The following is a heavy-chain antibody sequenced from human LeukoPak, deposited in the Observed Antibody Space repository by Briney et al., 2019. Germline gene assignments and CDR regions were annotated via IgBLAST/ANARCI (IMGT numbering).Heavy chain of an antibody. CDR3: ARGPKWSGSYYYFDY. Sequence: ASVKVSCKASGYTFTGYYMHWVRQAPGQGLEWMGWINPNSGGTNHAQKFQGRVTMTRDTSISTAYMELSRLRSDDTAVYYCARGPKWSGSYYYFDYWGQGTLVTVSS. CDR2: INPNSGGT. CDR1: GYTFTGYY. D-gene: IGHD1-26*01. V-gene: IGHV1-2*02. J-gene: IGHJ4*02.